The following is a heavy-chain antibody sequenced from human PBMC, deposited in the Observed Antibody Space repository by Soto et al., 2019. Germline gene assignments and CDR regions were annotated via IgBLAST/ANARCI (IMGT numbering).Heavy chain of an antibody. CDR1: CGSFSGYY. CDR2: INHSGST. CDR3: ARLRNYDFWSGYCGHFEY. J-gene: IGHJ4*02. Sequence: ETVSLTCAVYCGSFSGYYWSWIRQPPWKGLEWVVEINHSGSTNYNPSLKSRVTISVDTSKNQFSLKLSSVTAAETAVYYCARLRNYDFWSGYCGHFEYWGPGTLVTVSS. V-gene: IGHV4-34*01. D-gene: IGHD3-3*01.